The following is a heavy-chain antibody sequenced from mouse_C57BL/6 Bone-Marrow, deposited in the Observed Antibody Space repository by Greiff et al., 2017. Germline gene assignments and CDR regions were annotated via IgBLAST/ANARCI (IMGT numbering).Heavy chain of an antibody. D-gene: IGHD4-1*01. CDR2: IYPRSGNT. CDR1: GYTFTSYG. J-gene: IGHJ1*03. CDR3: ARWPGENFDV. Sequence: QVHVKQSGAELARPGASVKLSCKASGYTFTSYGISWVKQRTGQGLEWIGEIYPRSGNTYYNEKFKGKATLTADKSSSTAYMELRSLTSEDSAVYFCARWPGENFDVWGTGTTVTVSS. V-gene: IGHV1-81*01.